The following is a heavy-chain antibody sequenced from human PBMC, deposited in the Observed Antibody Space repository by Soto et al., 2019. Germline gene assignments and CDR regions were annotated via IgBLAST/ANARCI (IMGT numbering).Heavy chain of an antibody. D-gene: IGHD2-15*01. V-gene: IGHV3-21*01. J-gene: IGHJ4*02. CDR2: XXSSSSXX. Sequence: QAPGKGLEWVSSXXSSSSXXYXXDSVKGRFTISRDNAKNSLYLQMHSLRAEDTAVYDCAKVDTGAATRYWGQGTLVTVSS. CDR3: AKVDTGAATRY.